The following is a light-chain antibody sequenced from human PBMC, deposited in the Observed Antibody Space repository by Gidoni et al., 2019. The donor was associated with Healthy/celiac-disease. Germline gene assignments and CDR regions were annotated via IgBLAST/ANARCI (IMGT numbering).Light chain of an antibody. Sequence: QSALTQPPSGSGAPGQRVTISCTGSSSNIRAGYDVHWYQQLPGTAPKLLIYGNSHLPSGGPDRFSGSKSGTSASLAITGLQAEDEADYYCQSYDSSLSGSNVFGTWTNVTVL. CDR3: QSYDSSLSGSNV. CDR1: SSNIRAGYD. CDR2: GNS. J-gene: IGLJ1*01. V-gene: IGLV1-40*01.